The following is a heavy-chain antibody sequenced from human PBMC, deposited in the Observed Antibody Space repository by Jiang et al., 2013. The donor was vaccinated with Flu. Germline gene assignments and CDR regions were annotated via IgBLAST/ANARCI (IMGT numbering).Heavy chain of an antibody. Sequence: AISSNGVGTYYADSVKGRFTISRDNSKNTLYLQMSSLRAEDTAVYYCVKVGCSGGSCYSTKYYFDYWGQGTLVTVSS. V-gene: IGHV3-64D*06. D-gene: IGHD2-15*01. CDR2: ISSNGVGT. CDR3: VKVGCSGGSCYSTKYYFDY. J-gene: IGHJ4*02.